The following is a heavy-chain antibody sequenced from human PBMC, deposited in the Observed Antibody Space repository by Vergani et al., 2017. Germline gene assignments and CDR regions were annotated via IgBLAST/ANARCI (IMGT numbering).Heavy chain of an antibody. CDR2: IYYSGST. CDR3: ARHLGVVVRTGWFDP. V-gene: IGHV4-39*01. CDR1: GGSISSSSYY. D-gene: IGHD3-22*01. Sequence: QLQLQESGPGLVKPSETLSLTCTVSGGSISSSSYYWGWIRQPPGKGLEWIGSIYYSGSTYYNPSLKSRVTISVDTSKNQFSLKLSSVTAADTAVYYCARHLGVVVRTGWFDPWGQGTLVTVSS. J-gene: IGHJ5*02.